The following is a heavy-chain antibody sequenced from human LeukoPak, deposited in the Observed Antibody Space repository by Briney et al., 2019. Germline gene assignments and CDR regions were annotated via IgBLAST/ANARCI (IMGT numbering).Heavy chain of an antibody. CDR2: ISSSSSYI. CDR3: ARDLAAAGTPFDY. V-gene: IGHV3-21*01. J-gene: IGHJ4*02. D-gene: IGHD6-13*01. CDR1: GFTLSSYS. Sequence: AGGSLRLSCAAPGFTLSSYSMNWVRQAPGKGLEWVSSISSSSSYIYYADSVKGRFTISRDNAKNSLYLQMNSLRAEDTAVYYCARDLAAAGTPFDYWGQGTLVTVSS.